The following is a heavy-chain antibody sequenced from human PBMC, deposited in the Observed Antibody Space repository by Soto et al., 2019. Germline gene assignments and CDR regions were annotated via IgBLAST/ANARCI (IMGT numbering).Heavy chain of an antibody. D-gene: IGHD2-8*01. CDR1: GGSISSGGYY. CDR3: ATNKMVPTTDHQHFYYYYMDV. V-gene: IGHV4-61*08. J-gene: IGHJ6*03. CDR2: FYYSGSA. Sequence: SETLSLTCTVSGGSISSGGYYWSWIRQHPGKGLEWIGYFYYSGSANYNPSLKSRVTISVDTSKNQFSLKLSSVTAADTAVYYCATNKMVPTTDHQHFYYYYMDVWGKGTTVTVSS.